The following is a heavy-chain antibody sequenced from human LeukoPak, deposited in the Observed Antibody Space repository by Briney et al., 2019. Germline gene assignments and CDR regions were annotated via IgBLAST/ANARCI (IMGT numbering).Heavy chain of an antibody. CDR2: IRYDGSNK. CDR1: GFTFSSYG. D-gene: IGHD6-19*01. CDR3: ANDGTLGWQWLAGYYYYMDV. Sequence: QSGGSLRLSCAASGFTFSSYGMHWVRQAPGKGLEWVAFIRYDGSNKYYADSVKGRFTISRDNSKNTLYLQMNSLRAEDTAVYYCANDGTLGWQWLAGYYYYMDVWGKGTTVTISS. J-gene: IGHJ6*03. V-gene: IGHV3-30*02.